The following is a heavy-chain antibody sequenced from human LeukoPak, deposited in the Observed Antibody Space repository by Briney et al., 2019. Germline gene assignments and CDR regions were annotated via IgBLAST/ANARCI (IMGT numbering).Heavy chain of an antibody. CDR3: ARDSPSSSSWSY. Sequence: SVKVSCKASGGTFSSYAISWVRQAPGQGLEWMGGIIPIFDTTNYAQKFQGRVTITTDGSTSTAYIELSSLRSDDTAVYYCARDSPSSSSWSYWGQGTLVTVSS. D-gene: IGHD6-13*01. CDR2: IIPIFDTT. J-gene: IGHJ4*02. V-gene: IGHV1-69*05. CDR1: GGTFSSYA.